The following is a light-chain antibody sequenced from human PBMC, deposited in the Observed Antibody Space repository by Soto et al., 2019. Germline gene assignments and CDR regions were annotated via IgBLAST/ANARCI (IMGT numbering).Light chain of an antibody. CDR1: QSMSTY. V-gene: IGKV1-39*01. CDR2: GAS. J-gene: IGKJ4*01. CDR3: QQRYNTPLT. Sequence: DIQMTQSPYSLSASVGDRVTITCRASQSMSTYLNWFQQKPGKAPKVLIYGASSLQSGVPSRFSGSGSGTDFTLTISSLQPEDVATYYCQQRYNTPLTFGRGTKVEIK.